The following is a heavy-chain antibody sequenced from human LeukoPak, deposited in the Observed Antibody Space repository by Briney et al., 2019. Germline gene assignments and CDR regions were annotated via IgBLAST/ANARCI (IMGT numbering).Heavy chain of an antibody. CDR1: GYTFTSYG. Sequence: ASVKVSCKASGYTFTSYGISWVRQAPGQGLEWMGWISAYNGNTNYAQKLQGRVTMTIDTSTSTAYMELRSLRSDDTAVYYCARGVQDYDILTGYYRGKRLDVWGKGTTVTVSS. D-gene: IGHD3-9*01. CDR3: ARGVQDYDILTGYYRGKRLDV. CDR2: ISAYNGNT. V-gene: IGHV1-18*01. J-gene: IGHJ6*04.